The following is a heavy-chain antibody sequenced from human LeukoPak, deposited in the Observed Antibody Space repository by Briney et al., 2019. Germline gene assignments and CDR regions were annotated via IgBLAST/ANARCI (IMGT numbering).Heavy chain of an antibody. CDR2: INPNSGGT. Sequence: ASVKVSCKASGYTFTSYAMNWVRQAPGQGLEWMGWINPNSGGTNYAQKFQGRVTMTRDTSISTAYMELSRLRSDDTAVYYCARDRSGWCDYWGQGTLVTVSS. D-gene: IGHD6-19*01. CDR1: GYTFTSYA. CDR3: ARDRSGWCDY. J-gene: IGHJ4*02. V-gene: IGHV1-2*02.